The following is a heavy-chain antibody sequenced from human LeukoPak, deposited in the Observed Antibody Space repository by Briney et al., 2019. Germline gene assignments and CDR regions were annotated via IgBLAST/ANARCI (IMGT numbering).Heavy chain of an antibody. J-gene: IGHJ3*01. CDR1: RFTLNTYA. Sequence: PGGSLRLSCAASRFTLNTYAMSWVRQAPGKGLEWVANIKQDGSDKNYVDSVKGRFTISRDNAKDSLYLQMNGLRADDTAVYYCVRGSGWLTSHWGQGTMVTVSS. CDR3: VRGSGWLTSH. V-gene: IGHV3-7*04. CDR2: IKQDGSDK. D-gene: IGHD6-19*01.